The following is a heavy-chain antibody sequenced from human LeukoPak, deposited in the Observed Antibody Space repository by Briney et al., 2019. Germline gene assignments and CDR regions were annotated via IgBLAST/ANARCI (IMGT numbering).Heavy chain of an antibody. CDR2: IYYSGST. CDR1: GGSISSDY. Sequence: SETLSLTCIVSGGSISSDYWNWIRQPPGKGLEWIGYIYYSGSTNYNPSLKSRVTISVDTSKIQFSLKLSSVTAADTAVYYCARAVSASTVYYFDYWGQEPWSPSPQ. D-gene: IGHD4-17*01. CDR3: ARAVSASTVYYFDY. J-gene: IGHJ4*01. V-gene: IGHV4-59*01.